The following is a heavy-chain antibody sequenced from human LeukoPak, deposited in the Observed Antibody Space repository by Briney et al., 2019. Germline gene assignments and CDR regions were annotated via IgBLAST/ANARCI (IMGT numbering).Heavy chain of an antibody. Sequence: SETLSLTCAAYGVSFSGYYWGWIRQPPGKGLEWIGEINHSGSTNYNPSLKSRVTISVATSKNQFSLKLSSVTAADTAVYYCARGGGSGSYYKRRPHYYYGMDVWGQGTTVTVSS. D-gene: IGHD3-10*01. CDR3: ARGGGSGSYYKRRPHYYYGMDV. CDR2: INHSGST. V-gene: IGHV4-34*01. J-gene: IGHJ6*02. CDR1: GVSFSGYY.